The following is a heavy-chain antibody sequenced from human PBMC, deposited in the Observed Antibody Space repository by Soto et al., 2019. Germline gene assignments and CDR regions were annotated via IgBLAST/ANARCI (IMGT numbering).Heavy chain of an antibody. Sequence: ASVKVSCKASGYTFTSYDINWVRQATGQGLEWMGWMNPNSGNTGYAQKFQGRVTMTRNTSISTAYMELSSLRSEDTAVYYCARGCSGGSGYNNYYYYYMDVWGKGTTVTVSS. J-gene: IGHJ6*03. CDR1: GYTFTSYD. V-gene: IGHV1-8*01. D-gene: IGHD3-3*01. CDR3: ARGCSGGSGYNNYYYYYMDV. CDR2: MNPNSGNT.